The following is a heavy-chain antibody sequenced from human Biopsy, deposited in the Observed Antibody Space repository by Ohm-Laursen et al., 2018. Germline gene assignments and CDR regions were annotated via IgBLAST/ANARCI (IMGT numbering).Heavy chain of an antibody. V-gene: IGHV1-18*01. CDR1: GYTFTNYG. CDR2: ISPYNGDT. Sequence: ASVKVSCKASGYTFTNYGISWVRQAPGQGLEWMGWISPYNGDTDYAQKLQGRVTMTTDTSTSTAYMDLRSLRSDDTAVYYCARDRWPHVTLLGLVLFDFWGQGTLVTVSS. D-gene: IGHD3-3*01. J-gene: IGHJ4*02. CDR3: ARDRWPHVTLLGLVLFDF.